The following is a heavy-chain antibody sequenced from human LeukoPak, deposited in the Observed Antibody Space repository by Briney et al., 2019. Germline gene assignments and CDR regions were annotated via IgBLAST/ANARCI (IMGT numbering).Heavy chain of an antibody. Sequence: GGSLRPSCAASGFTFSSYGMHWVRQAPGKGLEWVAVISYDGSNKYYADSVKGRFTISRDNSKNTLYLQMNSLRAEDTAVYYCAKETFLPLLWFGELSEGPADYWGQGTLVTVSS. CDR1: GFTFSSYG. D-gene: IGHD3-10*01. CDR2: ISYDGSNK. CDR3: AKETFLPLLWFGELSEGPADY. V-gene: IGHV3-30*18. J-gene: IGHJ4*02.